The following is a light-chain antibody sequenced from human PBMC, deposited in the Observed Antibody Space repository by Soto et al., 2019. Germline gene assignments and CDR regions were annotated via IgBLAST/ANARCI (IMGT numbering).Light chain of an antibody. CDR3: QFFGYT. V-gene: IGKV3-20*01. Sequence: EIVLTQSPGTLSLSPGERATLSCRASQSVSSSYLAWYQQKPGQAPRLLIYGASSRATGIPDRFSGSGSGTDFTLTSSRREPEDFAVYYWQFFGYTFGQGTKLEIK. CDR1: QSVSSSY. CDR2: GAS. J-gene: IGKJ2*01.